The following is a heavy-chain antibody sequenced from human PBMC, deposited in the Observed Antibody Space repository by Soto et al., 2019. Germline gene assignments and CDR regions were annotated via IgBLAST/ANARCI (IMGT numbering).Heavy chain of an antibody. Sequence: ASVKVSCKASGYTFSSYYMHWVRQAPGQGYEWMGIINPSGGGTTYAQKFQGRVTMTRDTSTSTVYMELSSLRAEDTAVHYCARDQPGYSYGYGLGYWGQGTLVTVSS. CDR2: INPSGGGT. CDR3: ARDQPGYSYGYGLGY. J-gene: IGHJ4*02. D-gene: IGHD5-18*01. CDR1: GYTFSSYY. V-gene: IGHV1-46*01.